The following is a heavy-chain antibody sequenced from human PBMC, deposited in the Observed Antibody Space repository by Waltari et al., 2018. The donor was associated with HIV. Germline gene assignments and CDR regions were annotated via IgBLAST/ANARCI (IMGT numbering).Heavy chain of an antibody. CDR1: GYRFTSYA. D-gene: IGHD3-3*02. V-gene: IGHV7-4-1*02. J-gene: IGHJ5*02. CDR2: INTNTGNP. CDR3: AKLGMKNWFDP. Sequence: QVQLVQSGSELKKPGASVKISCKASGYRFTSYAMNGVRQAPGQGPEWMGWINTNTGNPTYAQGFTGRFVFSLDTSVSTAYLQINSLKAEDTAVYYCAKLGMKNWFDPWGQGTLVTVSS.